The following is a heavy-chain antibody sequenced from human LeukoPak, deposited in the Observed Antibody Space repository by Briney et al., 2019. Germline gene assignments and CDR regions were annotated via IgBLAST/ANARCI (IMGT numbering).Heavy chain of an antibody. CDR1: GGTFSSYA. CDR2: IIPIFGTA. CDR3: ASGSSDDYYDSSGYLGY. V-gene: IGHV1-69*05. D-gene: IGHD3-22*01. Sequence: SVKVSCKASGGTFSSYAISWVRQAPGQGLEWMGGIIPIFGTANYAQKFQGRVTITTDESTSTAYMERSSLRSEDTAVYYCASGSSDDYYDSSGYLGYWGQGTLVTVSS. J-gene: IGHJ4*02.